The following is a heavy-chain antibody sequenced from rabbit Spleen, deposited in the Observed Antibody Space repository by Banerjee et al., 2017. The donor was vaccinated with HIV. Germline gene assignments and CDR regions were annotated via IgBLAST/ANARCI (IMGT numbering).Heavy chain of an antibody. CDR1: GIDFTKYY. CDR3: ARAIVPWLGLTRLDL. CDR2: IYAAKGST. Sequence: QQLLVESGGGLVKPGASLTLSCKASGIDFTKYYITWVRQAPGKGLEWIGIIYAAKGSTDYASWVNGRFTISSDNAQSTVDLKMTSLTAADTATYFCARAIVPWLGLTRLDLWGQGTLVTVS. J-gene: IGHJ3*01. V-gene: IGHV1S43*01. D-gene: IGHD4-1*01.